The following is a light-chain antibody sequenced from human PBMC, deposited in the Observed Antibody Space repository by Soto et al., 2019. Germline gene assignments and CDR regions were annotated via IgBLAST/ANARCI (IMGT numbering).Light chain of an antibody. J-gene: IGLJ2*01. CDR2: EVS. CDR3: SSYTSSSTLE. CDR1: SSDVGGYNY. Sequence: QSALTQPASVSGSPGQSITISCTGTSSDVGGYNYVSWYQQHPGKAPKLMIYEVSNQPSGVSNRFSGSKSGNTASLTISGLQAEDEADYYCSSYTSSSTLEFGGGTQLTVL. V-gene: IGLV2-14*01.